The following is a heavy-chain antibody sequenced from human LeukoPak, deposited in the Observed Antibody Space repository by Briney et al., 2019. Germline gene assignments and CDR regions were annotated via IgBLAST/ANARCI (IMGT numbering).Heavy chain of an antibody. J-gene: IGHJ4*02. Sequence: GGSLRLSCAASGFTFSSYSMNWVRQAPGKGLEWVSSISSSSSYIYYADSVKGRFTISRDNAKNSLYLQMNSLRAEDTAVNYCAREGFQEQLVPGYWGQGTLVTVSS. V-gene: IGHV3-21*01. D-gene: IGHD6-13*01. CDR3: AREGFQEQLVPGY. CDR1: GFTFSSYS. CDR2: ISSSSSYI.